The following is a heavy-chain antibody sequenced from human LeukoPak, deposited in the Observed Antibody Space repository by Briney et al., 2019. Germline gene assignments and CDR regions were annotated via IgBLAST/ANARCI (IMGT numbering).Heavy chain of an antibody. D-gene: IGHD4-17*01. CDR2: INPNSGGT. Sequence: ASVKVSCKASGYSSSDNYMHWVRQAPGQGLEWMGWINPNSGGTNYAQKFQGGVTMTRDASISTAYLELSRLRSDDTAVYYCAREVYGDSSFDYWGQGTLLTVSS. V-gene: IGHV1-2*02. CDR3: AREVYGDSSFDY. J-gene: IGHJ4*02. CDR1: GYSSSDNY.